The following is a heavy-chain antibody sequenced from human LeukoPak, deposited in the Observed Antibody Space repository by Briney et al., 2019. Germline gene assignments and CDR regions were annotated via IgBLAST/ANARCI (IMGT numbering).Heavy chain of an antibody. Sequence: GGSLRLSCVASGFTFSWYTMNWVRQAPGKGLEWVSSISSSSSYIYYADSVKGRFTISRDNAKNSLYLQMHSLRDEDTAVYYCAREDCSSSSCPGGLDPWGQGTLVTVSS. CDR3: AREDCSSSSCPGGLDP. D-gene: IGHD2-2*01. CDR2: ISSSSSYI. V-gene: IGHV3-21*03. J-gene: IGHJ5*02. CDR1: GFTFSWYT.